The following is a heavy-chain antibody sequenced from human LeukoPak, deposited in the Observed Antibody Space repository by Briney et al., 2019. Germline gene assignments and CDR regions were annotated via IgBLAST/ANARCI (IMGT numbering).Heavy chain of an antibody. J-gene: IGHJ4*02. D-gene: IGHD3-3*01. CDR1: GYTFTSYG. Sequence: GASVKVSCKASGYTFTSYGISWVRQAPGQGLEWMGWISAYNGNTNYAQKLQGRVTMTTDTSTSTAYMELRSLRSDDTAVYYCARLDFWSGYYRSPGYFDYWGQGTLVTVSS. CDR3: ARLDFWSGYYRSPGYFDY. V-gene: IGHV1-18*01. CDR2: ISAYNGNT.